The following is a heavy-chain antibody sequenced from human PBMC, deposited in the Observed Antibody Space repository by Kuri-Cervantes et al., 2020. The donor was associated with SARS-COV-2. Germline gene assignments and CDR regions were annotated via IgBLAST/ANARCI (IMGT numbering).Heavy chain of an antibody. CDR3: ARTVTTTPDY. CDR2: IYHSGSA. V-gene: IGHV4-39*07. D-gene: IGHD4-11*01. CDR1: GGSISSSSYY. Sequence: SETLSLTCTVSGGSISSSSYYWGWIRQPPGKGLEWIGSIYHSGSACGGGGGGGGVTISVDTSKNQFSLKLSSVTAADTAVYYCARTVTTTPDYWGQGTLVTVSS. J-gene: IGHJ4*02.